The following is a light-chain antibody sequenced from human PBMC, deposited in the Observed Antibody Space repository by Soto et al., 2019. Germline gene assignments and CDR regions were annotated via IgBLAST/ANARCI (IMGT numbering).Light chain of an antibody. J-gene: IGLJ1*01. V-gene: IGLV2-14*03. CDR2: DVT. CDR1: SSDVGAYNY. CDR3: SSYTSSSTYV. Sequence: QPALIQPASVSGSPGQSIAISCTGTSSDVGAYNYVSWYQHHPGKAPKLMIYDVTDRPSGVSDRFSGSKSGNTASLTISGLQAEDEADYFCSSYTSSSTYVFGTGTKLTVL.